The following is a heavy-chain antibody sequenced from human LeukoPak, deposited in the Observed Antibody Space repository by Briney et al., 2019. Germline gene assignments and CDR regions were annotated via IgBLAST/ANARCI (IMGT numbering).Heavy chain of an antibody. V-gene: IGHV1-46*01. Sequence: ASVKVSCKASGFIFINYHIHWVRQAPGQGLQWMGTINPSGGSTTYAQKFQGRVTMTRDTSTSTVYMELSSLRSEDTAIYYCARVRRSGELLDAGRYNWFDPWGQGTLVTVFS. CDR1: GFIFINYH. D-gene: IGHD1-26*01. CDR3: ARVRRSGELLDAGRYNWFDP. CDR2: INPSGGST. J-gene: IGHJ5*02.